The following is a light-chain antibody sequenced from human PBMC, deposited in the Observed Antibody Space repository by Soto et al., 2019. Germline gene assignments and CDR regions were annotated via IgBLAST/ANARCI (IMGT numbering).Light chain of an antibody. Sequence: QSALTQPRSVSGSPGQSVTISCTGTRSDVGGYDYVSWYQQYPGKAPKLMIYDVIKRPSGVPDRFSGSKSGNTASLTISGLQAEDEADYYCCSYAGSYNLVFGGGTQLTVL. V-gene: IGLV2-11*01. J-gene: IGLJ2*01. CDR2: DVI. CDR1: RSDVGGYDY. CDR3: CSYAGSYNLV.